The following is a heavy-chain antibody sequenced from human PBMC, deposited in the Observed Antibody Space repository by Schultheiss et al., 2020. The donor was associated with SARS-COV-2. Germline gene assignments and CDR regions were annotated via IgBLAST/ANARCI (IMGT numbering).Heavy chain of an antibody. Sequence: GGSLRLSCAASGFTFSSYSMNWVRQAPGKGLEWVSSISSSSSYIYYADSVKGRFTISRDNAKNSLYLQMNSLRAEDTAVYYCARESWLPLATGMDVWGQGTTVTVSS. CDR2: ISSSSSYI. CDR3: ARESWLPLATGMDV. J-gene: IGHJ6*02. V-gene: IGHV3-21*01. D-gene: IGHD5-12*01. CDR1: GFTFSSYS.